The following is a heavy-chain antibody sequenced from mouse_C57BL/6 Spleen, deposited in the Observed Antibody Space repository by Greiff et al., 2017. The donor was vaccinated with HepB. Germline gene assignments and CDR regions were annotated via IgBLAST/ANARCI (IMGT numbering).Heavy chain of an antibody. D-gene: IGHD1-2*01. CDR2: ISSGGSYT. CDR1: GFTFSSYG. V-gene: IGHV5-6*01. Sequence: EVQGVESGGDLVKPGGSLKLSCAASGFTFSSYGMSWVRQTPDKRLEWVATISSGGSYTYYPDSVKGRFTISRDNAKSTLYLQMSSLKSEDTAMYYCARHRTAYFDVWGTGTTVTVSS. J-gene: IGHJ1*03. CDR3: ARHRTAYFDV.